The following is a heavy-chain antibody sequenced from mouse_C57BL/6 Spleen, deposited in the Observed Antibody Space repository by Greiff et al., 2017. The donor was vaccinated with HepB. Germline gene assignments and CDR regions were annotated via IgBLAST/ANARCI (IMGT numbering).Heavy chain of an antibody. CDR3: ARGGLPSYYAMDY. Sequence: VKVVESGPGLVQPSQSLSITCTVSGFSLTSYGVHWVRQSPGKGLEWLGVIWSGGSTDYNAAFISRLSISKDNSKSQVFFKMNSLQADDTAIYYCARGGLPSYYAMDYWGQGTSVTVSS. D-gene: IGHD2-4*01. CDR2: IWSGGST. J-gene: IGHJ4*01. V-gene: IGHV2-2*01. CDR1: GFSLTSYG.